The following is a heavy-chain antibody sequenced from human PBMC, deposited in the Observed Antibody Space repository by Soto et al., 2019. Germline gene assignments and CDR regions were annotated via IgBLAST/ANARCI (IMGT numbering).Heavy chain of an antibody. Sequence: QVQLVQSGAEVKKPGSSVKVSCKASGGTFSSYAISWVRQAPGQGLEWMGGIIPIFGTANYAQKFQGRVTITADESTSTAYMEVSSLRSEDTAVYYCARGAGYCIRTSCYPYYYYYGMDVWGQGTTVTVSS. CDR1: GGTFSSYA. V-gene: IGHV1-69*12. CDR2: IIPIFGTA. J-gene: IGHJ6*02. CDR3: ARGAGYCIRTSCYPYYYYYGMDV. D-gene: IGHD2-2*01.